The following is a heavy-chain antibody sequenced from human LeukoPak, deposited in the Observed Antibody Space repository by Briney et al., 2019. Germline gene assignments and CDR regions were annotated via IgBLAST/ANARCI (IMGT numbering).Heavy chain of an antibody. V-gene: IGHV4-59*08. Sequence: PSETLSLTCTVSGGSISSYYWSWIRQPPGKGLEWIGYIYYSGSTNYNPSLKSRVTISVDTSKNQFSLKLSSVTAADTAVYYCARHETLGYYGMDVWGQGTTVTVSS. CDR3: ARHETLGYYGMDV. D-gene: IGHD7-27*01. CDR2: IYYSGST. J-gene: IGHJ6*02. CDR1: GGSISSYY.